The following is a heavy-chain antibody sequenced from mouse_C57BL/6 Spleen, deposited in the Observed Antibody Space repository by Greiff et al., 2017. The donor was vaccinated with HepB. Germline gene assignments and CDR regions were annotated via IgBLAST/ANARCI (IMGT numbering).Heavy chain of an antibody. D-gene: IGHD2-5*01. V-gene: IGHV1-61*01. CDR1: GYTFTSYW. Sequence: QVQLQQPGAELVRPGSSVKLSCKASGYTFTSYWMDWVKQRPGQGLEWIGNIFPSDSETHYNQKFKDKATLTVDKSSSTAYMQLSSLTSEDSAVYYCARGDYSNPYAMDYWGQGTSVTVSS. CDR2: IFPSDSET. CDR3: ARGDYSNPYAMDY. J-gene: IGHJ4*01.